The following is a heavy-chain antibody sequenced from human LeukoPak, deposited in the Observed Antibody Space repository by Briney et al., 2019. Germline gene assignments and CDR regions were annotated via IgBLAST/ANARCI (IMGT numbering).Heavy chain of an antibody. Sequence: GGSLRPSCVVSGISLSNYAMTWVRQAPGKGLEWVSYISERGGSTTYADSVKGRFTISRDTSLNTLYLQMNNLRAEDTAVYFCAKRGVVIRGLLVIGYHQEAYHYDFWGPGVLVTVSS. J-gene: IGHJ4*02. CDR1: GISLSNYA. CDR2: ISERGGST. V-gene: IGHV3-23*01. CDR3: AKRGVVIRGLLVIGYHQEAYHYDF. D-gene: IGHD3-10*01.